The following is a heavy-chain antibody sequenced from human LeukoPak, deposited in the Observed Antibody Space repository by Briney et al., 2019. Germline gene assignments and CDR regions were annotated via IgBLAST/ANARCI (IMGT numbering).Heavy chain of an antibody. CDR1: GFTFSSYG. Sequence: PGGSLRLSCAASGFTFSSYGMHWVRQAPGKGLEWVAVISYDGSNKYYADSVKGRFTISRDNSKSTLYLQMNSLRAEDTAVYYCANLLRWEPYWGQGTLVTVSS. CDR2: ISYDGSNK. CDR3: ANLLRWEPY. D-gene: IGHD4-23*01. V-gene: IGHV3-30*18. J-gene: IGHJ4*02.